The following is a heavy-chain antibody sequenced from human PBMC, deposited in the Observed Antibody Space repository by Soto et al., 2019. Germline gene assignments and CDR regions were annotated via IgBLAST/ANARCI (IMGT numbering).Heavy chain of an antibody. J-gene: IGHJ5*02. CDR3: ARGRPVGRGSGKNWFDP. Sequence: PXXSLRLSSAASGFTFSNYAMDWVLQAPGKVLEYVSGISSNGVGTYYANSVKDRVTMTRNTSISTAYMELSSLRSEDKAVYYCARGRPVGRGSGKNWFDPWGQGTLVTVSS. CDR1: GFTFSNYA. CDR2: ISSNGVGT. V-gene: IGHV3-64*01. D-gene: IGHD3-10*01.